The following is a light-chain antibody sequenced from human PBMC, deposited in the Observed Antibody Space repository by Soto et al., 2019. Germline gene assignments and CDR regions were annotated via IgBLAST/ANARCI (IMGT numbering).Light chain of an antibody. J-gene: IGKJ1*01. CDR2: GAA. V-gene: IGKV3-15*01. Sequence: DIVMTQSPVTLSVSPGDRATLSCRASQRVFSSLAWYQQKPGQAPRLLFYGAATRAICSPARFSGSGSGTEVTLTPSCLQAEEFAIYYCQQYHNWPAFGQGTK. CDR1: QRVFSS. CDR3: QQYHNWPA.